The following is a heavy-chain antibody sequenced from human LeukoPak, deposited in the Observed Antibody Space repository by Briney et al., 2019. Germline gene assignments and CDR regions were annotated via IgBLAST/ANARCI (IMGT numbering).Heavy chain of an antibody. CDR1: GFTFSSYS. Sequence: GGSLRLSCAASGFTFSSYSMNWARQAPGKGLEWVSYISSSSSTIYYADSVKGRFTISRDNAKNSLYLQMNSLRAEDTAVYYCARGVVVPAAIYERYYYYMDVWGKGTTVTVSS. V-gene: IGHV3-48*01. D-gene: IGHD2-2*01. CDR2: ISSSSSTI. J-gene: IGHJ6*03. CDR3: ARGVVVPAAIYERYYYYMDV.